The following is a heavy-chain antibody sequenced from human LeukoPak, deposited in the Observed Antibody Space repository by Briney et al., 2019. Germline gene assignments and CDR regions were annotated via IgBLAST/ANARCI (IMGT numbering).Heavy chain of an antibody. D-gene: IGHD2-8*01. CDR2: ISYHARDQ. J-gene: IGHJ4*02. CDR1: GFTFSDHA. CDR3: AAQPCTNGICYLDY. V-gene: IGHV3-30*04. Sequence: GRSLRLSCTASGFTFSDHAMHWVRQAPGKGLEWVTVISYHARDQFYADSVKGRFTVSRDNSRNTLYLQMNSLRAEDSAVYYCAAQPCTNGICYLDYWGQGTLVTVSS.